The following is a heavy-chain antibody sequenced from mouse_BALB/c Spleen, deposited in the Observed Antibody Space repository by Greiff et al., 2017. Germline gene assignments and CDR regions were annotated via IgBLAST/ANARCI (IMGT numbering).Heavy chain of an antibody. CDR1: GFNIKDTY. Sequence: EVQGVESGAELVKPGASVKLSCTASGFNIKDTYMHWVKQRPEQGLEWIGRIDPANGNTKYDPKFQGKATITADTSSNTAYLQLSSLTSEDTAVYYCASLLRLRDYWGQGTTLTVSS. CDR2: IDPANGNT. D-gene: IGHD1-2*01. V-gene: IGHV14-3*02. CDR3: ASLLRLRDY. J-gene: IGHJ2*01.